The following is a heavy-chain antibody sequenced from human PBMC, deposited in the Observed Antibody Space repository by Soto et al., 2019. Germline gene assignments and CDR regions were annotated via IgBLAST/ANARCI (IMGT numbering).Heavy chain of an antibody. Sequence: QVQLVQSGAEVKKPGASVKVSCKASGYTFTSYDIYWVRQATGQGLEWMGWMNPNSGNTVYAQKFQDRGTMTRNTSISTAYMELSSLRADDTAGYYCAGEIPSGLDYWGQGTLVTVSS. J-gene: IGHJ4*02. V-gene: IGHV1-8*01. CDR2: MNPNSGNT. CDR3: AGEIPSGLDY. CDR1: GYTFTSYD.